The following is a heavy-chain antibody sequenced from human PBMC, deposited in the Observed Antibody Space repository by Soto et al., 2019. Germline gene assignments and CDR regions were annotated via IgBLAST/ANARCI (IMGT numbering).Heavy chain of an antibody. CDR3: AKDRGAGGRFSGIAVAGIPS. Sequence: PGGSLSLSCAASGFTFSSYAMSWVRQTPGKGLEWVSGISGGGGNTYYADSVTGRFTISRDNSRNTLYLQMNSLRAADTAIYYCAKDRGAGGRFSGIAVAGIPSWGQGTLVTVSS. D-gene: IGHD6-19*01. J-gene: IGHJ5*02. V-gene: IGHV3-23*01. CDR2: ISGGGGNT. CDR1: GFTFSSYA.